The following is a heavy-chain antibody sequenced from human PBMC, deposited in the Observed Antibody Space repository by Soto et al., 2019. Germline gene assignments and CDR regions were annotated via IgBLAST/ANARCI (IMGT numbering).Heavy chain of an antibody. Sequence: EVQLVESGGGLVQPGRSLRLSCTASGFTFGDYLMSCFRQAPGKGLEWVAFIRSKAYGGTTEYAASVKGRFTISRDDSKSIAYLQMNSLKSEDTAVYYCTREMGIATARRLFDYWGQGTLVTVSS. CDR1: GFTFGDYL. V-gene: IGHV3-49*03. CDR2: IRSKAYGGTT. CDR3: TREMGIATARRLFDY. J-gene: IGHJ4*02. D-gene: IGHD6-13*01.